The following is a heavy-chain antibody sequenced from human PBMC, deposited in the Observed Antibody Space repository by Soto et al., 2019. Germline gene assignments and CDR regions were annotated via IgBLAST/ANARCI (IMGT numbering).Heavy chain of an antibody. V-gene: IGHV3-30*18. D-gene: IGHD5-12*01. J-gene: IGHJ4*02. CDR1: GFTFSSYG. CDR3: AKDRVDIVAPDY. CDR2: ISYDGSNK. Sequence: PGGSLRLSCAASGFTFSSYGMHWVRQAPGKGLEWVAVISYDGSNKYYADSVKGRFTIHRDNSKNTLYLQMNSLRAEDTAVYYCAKDRVDIVAPDYWGQGTLVTVSS.